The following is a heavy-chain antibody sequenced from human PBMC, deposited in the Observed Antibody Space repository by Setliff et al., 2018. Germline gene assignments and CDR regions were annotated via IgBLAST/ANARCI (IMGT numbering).Heavy chain of an antibody. V-gene: IGHV3-74*01. CDR3: ASDPRDGSSSQMADN. Sequence: GGSLRLSCAASGFNFSTYSMTWVRQVPGKGLPWVSQINPDATTTYDADSVQGRFTISRDNAKTTLYLQMNSLRVEDTAVYFCASDPRDGSSSQMADNWGQGTLVTVSS. CDR1: GFNFSTYS. CDR2: INPDATTT. J-gene: IGHJ4*02. D-gene: IGHD3-10*01.